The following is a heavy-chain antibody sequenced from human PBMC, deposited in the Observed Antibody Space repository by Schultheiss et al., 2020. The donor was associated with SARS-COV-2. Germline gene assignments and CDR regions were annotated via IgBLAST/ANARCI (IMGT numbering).Heavy chain of an antibody. CDR3: TGGAGSVY. Sequence: GGSLRLSCAASGFTFTNAWMGWVRQAPGKGLEWVGRIKDKTDGGTTDYAAPVKGRFAMSRDDSKNTLYLQMDSVKTEDTALYYCTGGAGSVYWGQGTLVTVSS. D-gene: IGHD2-15*01. V-gene: IGHV3-15*01. J-gene: IGHJ4*02. CDR2: IKDKTDGGTT. CDR1: GFTFTNAW.